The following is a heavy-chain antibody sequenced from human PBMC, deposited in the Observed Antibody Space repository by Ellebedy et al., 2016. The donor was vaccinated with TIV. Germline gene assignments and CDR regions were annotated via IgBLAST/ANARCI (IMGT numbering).Heavy chain of an antibody. V-gene: IGHV3-30-3*01. Sequence: GESLKISCAASGFTFSSDWMSWVRQAPGKGLEWVSVISYDGSNKYYADSVKGRFTISRDNSKNTLYLQMNSLRAEDTAVYYCARDRSNYIDYWGQGTLVTVSS. CDR1: GFTFSSDW. CDR2: ISYDGSNK. J-gene: IGHJ4*02. CDR3: ARDRSNYIDY.